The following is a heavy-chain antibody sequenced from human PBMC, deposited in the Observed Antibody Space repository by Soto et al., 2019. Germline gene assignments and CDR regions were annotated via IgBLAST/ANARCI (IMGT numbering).Heavy chain of an antibody. V-gene: IGHV3-21*06. J-gene: IGHJ4*02. CDR3: ARDQGTVAPSYFDS. Sequence: GGSGLSCAASGFTFSTYSMNWVRQAPGRGLEWVSSISSSSNYIYYGDAVKGRCTISRDNAKNLVYLHMSSLRAEDTALYYCARDQGTVAPSYFDSWGRGILVTVSS. CDR1: GFTFSTYS. D-gene: IGHD1-26*01. CDR2: ISSSSNYI.